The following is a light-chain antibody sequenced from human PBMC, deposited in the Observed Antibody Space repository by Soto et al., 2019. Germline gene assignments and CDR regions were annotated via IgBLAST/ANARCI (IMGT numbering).Light chain of an antibody. Sequence: EIVLTQSPATLSLSPGARATLSCRASQSISSYLAWYQQKPGQAPRLLIYGASNRATGIPARFSGSGSGTDFTLTISSLEPEDCAVYYCQHRNNRPFSFGPGTKVDIK. CDR3: QHRNNRPFS. CDR1: QSISSY. CDR2: GAS. V-gene: IGKV3-11*01. J-gene: IGKJ3*01.